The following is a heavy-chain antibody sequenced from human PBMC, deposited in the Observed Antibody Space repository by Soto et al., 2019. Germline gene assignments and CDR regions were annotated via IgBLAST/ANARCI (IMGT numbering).Heavy chain of an antibody. V-gene: IGHV3-23*01. CDR2: ISGTGDNT. D-gene: IGHD3-22*01. CDR3: AKDLDTYYYDSSGAPDY. Sequence: HPGGSLRLSCAASGFTFSSYAMSWVRQAPGKGLEWVSTISGTGDNTEYADSVKGRFTISRDNSKNTLYLQMNSLRAEDTAVYYCAKDLDTYYYDSSGAPDYWGQGTLVTVSS. CDR1: GFTFSSYA. J-gene: IGHJ4*02.